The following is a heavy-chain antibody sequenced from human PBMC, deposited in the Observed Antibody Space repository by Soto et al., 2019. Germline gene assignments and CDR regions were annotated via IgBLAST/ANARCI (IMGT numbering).Heavy chain of an antibody. D-gene: IGHD3-16*01. CDR1: GFTFSSYW. CDR2: IKSDGITT. CDR3: ARGALYAFYLDV. J-gene: IGHJ6*03. Sequence: SLRLSCAASGFTFSSYWLHWVRQAPGKGLMWVSRIKSDGITTNYADSVKGRFTISRDNARNTVYLQMNSLRGDDTAVYFCARGALYAFYLDVWGKGTTVTVSS. V-gene: IGHV3-74*01.